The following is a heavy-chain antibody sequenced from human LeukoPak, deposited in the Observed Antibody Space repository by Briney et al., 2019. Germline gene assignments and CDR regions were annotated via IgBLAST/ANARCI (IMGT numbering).Heavy chain of an antibody. D-gene: IGHD6-13*01. CDR3: ARDRQQLVRDYYYYYYMDV. CDR2: IYTSGST. CDR1: GGSISSYY. J-gene: IGHJ6*03. V-gene: IGHV4-4*07. Sequence: SEILSLTCTVSGGSISSYYWSWIRQPAGKGLEWIGRIYTSGSTNYNPSLKSRVTMSVDTSKNQSSLKLSSVTAADTAVYYCARDRQQLVRDYYYYYYMDVWGKGTTVTVSS.